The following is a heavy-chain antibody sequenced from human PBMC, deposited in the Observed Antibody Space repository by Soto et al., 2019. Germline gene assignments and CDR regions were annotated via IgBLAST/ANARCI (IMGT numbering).Heavy chain of an antibody. V-gene: IGHV3-30-3*01. CDR1: GFTFSSYA. J-gene: IGHJ4*02. CDR2: IPYDGSNK. Sequence: PGGSLRLSCAASGFTFSSYAMHWVRQAPGKGLEWVAVIPYDGSNKYYADSVKGRFTISRDNSKNTLYLQMNSLRAEDTAVYYCAKDTLPTMTTVTTSDYWGQGTLVTVSS. D-gene: IGHD4-17*01. CDR3: AKDTLPTMTTVTTSDY.